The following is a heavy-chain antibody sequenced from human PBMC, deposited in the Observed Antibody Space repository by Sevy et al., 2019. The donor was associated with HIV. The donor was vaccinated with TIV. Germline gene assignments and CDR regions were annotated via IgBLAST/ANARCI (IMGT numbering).Heavy chain of an antibody. CDR2: ISSSSTI. CDR1: GFTFSSYS. CDR3: ARDIWGYCSSTSCSDAFDI. D-gene: IGHD2-2*01. V-gene: IGHV3-48*02. J-gene: IGHJ3*02. Sequence: GGSLRLSCAASGFTFSSYSMNWVRQAPGKGLEWVSYISSSSTIYYADSVKGRFTISRDKAKNSLYLQMNSLRDEDTAVYYCARDIWGYCSSTSCSDAFDIWGQGTMVTVSS.